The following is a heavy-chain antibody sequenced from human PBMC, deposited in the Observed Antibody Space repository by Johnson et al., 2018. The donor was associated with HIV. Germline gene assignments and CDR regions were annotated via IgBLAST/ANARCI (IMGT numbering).Heavy chain of an antibody. CDR1: GFTFSSYW. D-gene: IGHD1/OR15-1a*01. J-gene: IGHJ3*02. V-gene: IGHV3-7*01. CDR2: IKQDGSEK. Sequence: VQLVESGGGLVQPGGSLRLSCAASGFTFSSYWMSWVRQAPGKGLEWVANIKQDGSEKSYVDSVKGRFTISRDNAKNSLYLQISSLRAEDTAVYFCVRDFRSVGTTDASDIWGQGTMVTVSS. CDR3: VRDFRSVGTTDASDI.